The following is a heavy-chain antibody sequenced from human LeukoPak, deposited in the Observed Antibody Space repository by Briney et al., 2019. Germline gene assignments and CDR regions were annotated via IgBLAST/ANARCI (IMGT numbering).Heavy chain of an antibody. Sequence: GGSLRLSCAASRFTFSNAWMSWVRQAPGKGLEWVGHIKSKTDAGTTDYAAPVKGRFTVSRDDSKNTLYLQMNTLKTEDTAVYYCATAGSRILPSAPFDYWGQGTLVTVSS. J-gene: IGHJ4*02. V-gene: IGHV3-15*01. CDR2: IKSKTDAGTT. CDR1: RFTFSNAW. CDR3: ATAGSRILPSAPFDY. D-gene: IGHD2/OR15-2a*01.